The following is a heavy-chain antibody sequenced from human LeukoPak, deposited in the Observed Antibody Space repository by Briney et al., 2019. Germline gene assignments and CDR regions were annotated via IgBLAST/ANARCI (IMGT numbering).Heavy chain of an antibody. CDR1: GFTFSSYA. CDR3: AACGSYYQIDY. D-gene: IGHD1-26*01. Sequence: PGRSLRLSCAASGFTFSSYAMHWVRQAPGKGLEWVAVISYDGSNKYYADSVKGRFTISRDNSKNTLYLQMNSLRAEDTAVYYCAACGSYYQIDYWGQGTLVTVSS. CDR2: ISYDGSNK. V-gene: IGHV3-30*04. J-gene: IGHJ4*02.